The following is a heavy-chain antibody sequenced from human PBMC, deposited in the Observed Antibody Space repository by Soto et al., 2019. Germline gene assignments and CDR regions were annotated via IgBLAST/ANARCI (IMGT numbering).Heavy chain of an antibody. D-gene: IGHD1-26*01. V-gene: IGHV3-33*01. CDR1: GFTLSSYG. Sequence: LRLSCAASGFTLSSYGMHWVRQAPGKGLGGVAVIWYDGSNKYYADSVNGRFTISRDNSKNTLYLQMNSLRDEDTAVYYCARDFSGSYVFDYWGQGTLVTVSS. CDR3: ARDFSGSYVFDY. CDR2: IWYDGSNK. J-gene: IGHJ4*02.